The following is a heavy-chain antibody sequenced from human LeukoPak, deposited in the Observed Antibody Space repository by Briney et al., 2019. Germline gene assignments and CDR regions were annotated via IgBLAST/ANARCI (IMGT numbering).Heavy chain of an antibody. V-gene: IGHV1-18*01. Sequence: ASVKVSCKASGYTFTNYGITWVRQAPGQGLEWMGWISTYSGSTNYARNLQGRVTMTTDTSTTTAYMELRSLRSDDTAVYYCARGGVTNWLDSWGQGTLVTVSS. J-gene: IGHJ5*01. D-gene: IGHD3-10*01. CDR1: GYTFTNYG. CDR2: ISTYSGST. CDR3: ARGGVTNWLDS.